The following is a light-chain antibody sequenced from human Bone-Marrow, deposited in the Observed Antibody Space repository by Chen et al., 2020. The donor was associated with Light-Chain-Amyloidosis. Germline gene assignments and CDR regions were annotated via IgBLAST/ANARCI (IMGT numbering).Light chain of an antibody. J-gene: IGKJ2*01. CDR2: KVS. Sequence: DVVNAPFPLPLPGPLGQPAAISCRSSQSLVHSDGNIYLNWLQQRPGQSPRRLIYKVSNRDSGIPDRFSGSGSDTDFTLRISRVEAEDVAIYYCMQGSHWLHTFGQGTKIEIK. CDR3: MQGSHWLHT. CDR1: QSLVHSDGNIY. V-gene: IGKV2-30*02.